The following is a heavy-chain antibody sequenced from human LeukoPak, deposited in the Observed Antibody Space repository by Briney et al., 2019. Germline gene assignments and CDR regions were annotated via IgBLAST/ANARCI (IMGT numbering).Heavy chain of an antibody. V-gene: IGHV7-4-1*02. J-gene: IGHJ4*02. CDR2: INTNTGNP. CDR1: GYTFTSYA. CDR3: ASGCDYDILTGSNMGDY. D-gene: IGHD3-9*01. Sequence: ASVKVSCKASGYTFTSYAMNWVRQAPGQGLEWMGWINTNTGNPTYVQGFTGRFVFSLDTSVSTAYLQISSLKAEDTAVYYCASGCDYDILTGSNMGDYWGQGTLVTVSS.